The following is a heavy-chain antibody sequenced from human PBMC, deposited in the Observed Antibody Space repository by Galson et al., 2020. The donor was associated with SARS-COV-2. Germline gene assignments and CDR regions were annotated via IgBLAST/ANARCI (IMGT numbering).Heavy chain of an antibody. J-gene: IGHJ4*02. D-gene: IGHD2-2*01. Sequence: SESLCLTCAAYVLTFSDYYWTWIRQPPGKGLEWIGDISHSGSTNYNPSLKSRVTKSVNTSKNQFSLMLTSVTAADTAGYDCARRADSSSCFGFDYWGQGTLVTVSS. CDR3: ARRADSSSCFGFDY. CDR1: VLTFSDYY. V-gene: IGHV4-34*01. CDR2: ISHSGST.